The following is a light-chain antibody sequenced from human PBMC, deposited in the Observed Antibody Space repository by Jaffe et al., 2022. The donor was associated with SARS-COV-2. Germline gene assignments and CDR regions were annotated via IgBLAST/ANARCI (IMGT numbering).Light chain of an antibody. V-gene: IGLV1-40*01. Sequence: QSVLTQPPSVSGAPGQRVTISCTGSSSNIGAGYDVHWYQQLPGTAPKLLIYGNSNRPSGVPDRFSGSHSGTSASLAITGLQAEDEADYYCQSYDSSLSGVVFGGGTKLTVL. CDR2: GNS. J-gene: IGLJ2*01. CDR3: QSYDSSLSGVV. CDR1: SSNIGAGYD.